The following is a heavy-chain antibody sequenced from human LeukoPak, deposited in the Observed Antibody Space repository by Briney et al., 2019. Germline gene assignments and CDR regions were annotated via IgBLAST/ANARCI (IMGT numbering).Heavy chain of an antibody. CDR3: AKFQLHSSGWSEGGPFDY. CDR1: GFTFSNAW. J-gene: IGHJ4*02. CDR2: IKSKTDGGTT. V-gene: IGHV3-15*01. D-gene: IGHD6-19*01. Sequence: PGGSLRLSCAASGFTFSNAWMSWVRQAPGKGLEWVGRIKSKTDGGTTDYAAPVKGRFTISRDNSKNTLYLQMNSLRAEDTAVYYCAKFQLHSSGWSEGGPFDYWGQGTLVTVSS.